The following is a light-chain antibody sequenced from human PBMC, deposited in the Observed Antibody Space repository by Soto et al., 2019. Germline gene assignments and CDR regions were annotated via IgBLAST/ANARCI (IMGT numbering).Light chain of an antibody. CDR3: SSYTSSSALSSV. V-gene: IGLV2-14*01. J-gene: IGLJ1*01. Sequence: QSVLTQPASVSGSPGQSITISCTGTSSDVGGYNYVSWYQQHPGKAHKLMIYDVSNRPSGVSNRFSGSKSGNTASLTISGLQAEVEADYYCSSYTSSSALSSVFGTGTKVTVL. CDR1: SSDVGGYNY. CDR2: DVS.